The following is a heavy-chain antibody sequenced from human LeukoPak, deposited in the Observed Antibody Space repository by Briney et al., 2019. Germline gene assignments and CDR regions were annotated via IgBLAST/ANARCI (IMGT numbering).Heavy chain of an antibody. D-gene: IGHD3/OR15-3a*01. CDR3: AGRNYDFWTDYYYMDV. V-gene: IGHV4-38-2*02. CDR1: DYSISSGYY. CDR2: IYHSGTT. Sequence: SETLSLTCTVSDYSISSGYYWGWIRQPPGKGLEWIGSIYHSGTTYYNPSLRSRVTISVDTSKNQFSLKLSSVTAADTAVYYCAGRNYDFWTDYYYMDVWGKGTTVTVSS. J-gene: IGHJ6*03.